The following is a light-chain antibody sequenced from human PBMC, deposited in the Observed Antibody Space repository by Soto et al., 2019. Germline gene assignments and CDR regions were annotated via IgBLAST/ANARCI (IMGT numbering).Light chain of an antibody. CDR3: QHRNNWPSIT. CDR1: LDFSNY. CDR2: DAS. J-gene: IGKJ5*01. Sequence: DIVLTHSLATLPLSPGKRATLSCRASLDFSNYIAWDQHKPGQAPGLLIYDASRRATGVPARFSGSGSGTDFTLTISSLEPEDFAVYDCQHRNNWPSITFGQGTRLEIK. V-gene: IGKV3-11*01.